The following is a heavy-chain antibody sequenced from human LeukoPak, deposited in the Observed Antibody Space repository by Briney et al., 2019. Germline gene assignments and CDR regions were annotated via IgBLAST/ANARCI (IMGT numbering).Heavy chain of an antibody. CDR1: GGSISSYY. CDR2: IYYSGYT. V-gene: IGHV4-59*01. CDR3: ARTTMVRGTYYMDV. D-gene: IGHD3-10*01. Sequence: PSETLSLTCTVSGGSISSYYWSWIRQPPGKGLGWIGYIYYSGYTNYNPSLKSRVTISVDTSKNQFSLKLSSVTAADTAVYYCARTTMVRGTYYMDVWGKGTTVTISS. J-gene: IGHJ6*03.